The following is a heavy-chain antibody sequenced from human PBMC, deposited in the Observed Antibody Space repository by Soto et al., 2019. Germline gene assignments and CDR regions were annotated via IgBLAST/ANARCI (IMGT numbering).Heavy chain of an antibody. CDR3: VRRRDYLDV. CDR2: IGTSTGTI. Sequence: QEYLVESGGDLVKPGGSLRLSCAASGFSFSDYYMSWVRQAPGKGLEWILYIGTSTGTIYYADSVKGRFTISSDSANNSLYLQMKSLRVEDTPVYYCVRRRDYLDVWGKGTTVTVSS. V-gene: IGHV3-11*01. J-gene: IGHJ6*03. CDR1: GFSFSDYY.